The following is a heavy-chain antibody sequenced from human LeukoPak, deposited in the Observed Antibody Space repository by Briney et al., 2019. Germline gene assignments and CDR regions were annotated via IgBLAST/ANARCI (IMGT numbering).Heavy chain of an antibody. D-gene: IGHD3-22*01. CDR1: GFTFSSYG. CDR3: AKEGLYDSSALDY. Sequence: PGRSLRLSCAASGFTFSSYGMHWVRQAPGKGLEWVAVISYDGSNKYYADSVKGRFTISRDNSKNTLYLQMNSLRAEDTAVYYCAKEGLYDSSALDYWGQGTLVTVSS. V-gene: IGHV3-30*18. CDR2: ISYDGSNK. J-gene: IGHJ4*02.